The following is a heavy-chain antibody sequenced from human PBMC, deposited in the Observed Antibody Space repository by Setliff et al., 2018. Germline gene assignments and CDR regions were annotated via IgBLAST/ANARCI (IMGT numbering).Heavy chain of an antibody. J-gene: IGHJ3*02. CDR3: ARDRRNIVVAVVNAAFDI. CDR1: SYTFSSHG. CDR2: ISAYNGDT. Sequence: ASVKVSCKASSYTFSSHGISWVRQAPGQGLEWMGWISAYNGDTNYAQNLQGRVTMTTDTSTSTAYMELRSLRSDDTAVYYCARDRRNIVVAVVNAAFDIWGQGTMVT. D-gene: IGHD2-15*01. V-gene: IGHV1-18*01.